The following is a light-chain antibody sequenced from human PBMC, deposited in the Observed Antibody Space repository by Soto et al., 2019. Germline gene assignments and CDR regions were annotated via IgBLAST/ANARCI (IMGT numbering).Light chain of an antibody. J-gene: IGKJ4*01. CDR2: DAS. V-gene: IGKV1-13*02. CDR3: QQFNGFPLT. Sequence: IQLTQSPSSLSASVGDRVTITCRAGQDIGSALAWYQQRPGKAPKLLLYDASNLEAGVPSRFSGSGSGTDFTLTITSLRPDDFAPYYWQQFNGFPLTFGGGTKVQIK. CDR1: QDIGSA.